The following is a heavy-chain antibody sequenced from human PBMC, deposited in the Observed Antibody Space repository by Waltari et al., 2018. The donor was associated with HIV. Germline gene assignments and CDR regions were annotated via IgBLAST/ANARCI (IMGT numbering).Heavy chain of an antibody. J-gene: IGHJ2*01. D-gene: IGHD4-17*01. CDR1: GGSISTYY. CDR3: ARGTYGDYVYWYFNL. CDR2: IYYSGST. Sequence: QVLLQESGPGLVKPSETLSLTCTVSGGSISTYYWNWIRQPPGKGREWIGYIYYSGSTKYNPPLKSRVTILVDTSKNQVSLKLSAVTAADTAVYYCARGTYGDYVYWYFNLWGRGTLVTVSS. V-gene: IGHV4-59*01.